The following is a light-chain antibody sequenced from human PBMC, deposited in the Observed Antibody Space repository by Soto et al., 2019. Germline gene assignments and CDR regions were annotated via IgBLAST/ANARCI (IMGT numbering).Light chain of an antibody. Sequence: EIQMTQSPSSLSASVGDRVTITCRASQSVSTWLAWYQQKPGRAPKLLIYDASSLESGVPSRFSGSGSGTEFTLTISSLQPDDFATYYCQQYNSYPYTFGQGTKVDI. CDR1: QSVSTW. J-gene: IGKJ2*01. CDR2: DAS. V-gene: IGKV1-5*01. CDR3: QQYNSYPYT.